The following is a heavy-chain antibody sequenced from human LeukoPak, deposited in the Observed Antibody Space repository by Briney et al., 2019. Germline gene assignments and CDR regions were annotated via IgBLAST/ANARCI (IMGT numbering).Heavy chain of an antibody. D-gene: IGHD1-26*01. CDR1: GGTFSSYA. J-gene: IGHJ4*02. Sequence: GASVKVSCKASGGTFSSYAISWVRQAPGQGLEWMGGIIPIFDTANYAQKFQGRVTITADESTSTAYMELSSLKSEDTAVYYCAGDGVGATKRGAFDYWGQGTLVTVSS. CDR3: AGDGVGATKRGAFDY. CDR2: IIPIFDTA. V-gene: IGHV1-69*13.